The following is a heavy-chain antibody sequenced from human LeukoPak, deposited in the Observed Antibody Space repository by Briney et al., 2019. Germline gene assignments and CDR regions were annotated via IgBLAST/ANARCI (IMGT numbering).Heavy chain of an antibody. V-gene: IGHV1-69*13. CDR3: ARGVRWMYNWLDP. Sequence: SVNVSCKASGGTFSNYAISWVRQAPGHVLKWMGAVIAILGTADYAQKFQGRDTTTEDESTSTAYMDLSSLRSEDTPVYYCARGVRWMYNWLDPGSQETLVTVSS. D-gene: IGHD3-10*01. CDR2: VIAILGTA. J-gene: IGHJ5*02. CDR1: GGTFSNYA.